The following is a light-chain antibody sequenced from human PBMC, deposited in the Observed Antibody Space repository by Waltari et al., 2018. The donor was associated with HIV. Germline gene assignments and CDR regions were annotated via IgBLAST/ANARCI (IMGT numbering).Light chain of an antibody. Sequence: QSVLTQPPSVSGAPGQRVTISCTGRSSNIGAGFDVHWYQQLPGTAPKLLIYCSGNRPSGFPDRSSGSRSGSSASLAITGLQADDEADYYCQSFDSSLSGYVFGIGTKVTVL. CDR3: QSFDSSLSGYV. J-gene: IGLJ1*01. CDR2: CSG. CDR1: SSNIGAGFD. V-gene: IGLV1-40*01.